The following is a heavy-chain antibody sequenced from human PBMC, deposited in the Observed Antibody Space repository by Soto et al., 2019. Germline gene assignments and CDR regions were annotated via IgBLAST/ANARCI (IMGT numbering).Heavy chain of an antibody. CDR3: ARIWPVHPYANDQ. CDR2: IRDKATGYTT. D-gene: IGHD2-8*01. J-gene: IGHJ4*02. V-gene: IGHV3-72*01. CDR1: GFTFSDYY. Sequence: EVQLVESGGGLVQPGGSLRLSCAASGFTFSDYYMDWVRQAPGKGLEWVGRIRDKATGYTTEYAASVKGRFTISRDDSKMSLFLQMNSLETEDTAVYYCARIWPVHPYANDQWGQGTLVTVSS.